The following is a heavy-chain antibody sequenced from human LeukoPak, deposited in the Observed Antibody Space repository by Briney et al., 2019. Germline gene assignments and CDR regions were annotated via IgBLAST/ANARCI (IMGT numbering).Heavy chain of an antibody. V-gene: IGHV4-4*02. J-gene: IGHJ5*02. Sequence: PSGTLSLTCAVSGGSISSSNWGSWVRPPPGKGLEWIGEIYHSGSTNYNPSLKSRVTISVDTSKNQFSLKLSSVTAADTAVYYCASLRDWFDPWGQGTLITVSS. CDR3: ASLRDWFDP. CDR1: GGSISSSNW. CDR2: IYHSGST.